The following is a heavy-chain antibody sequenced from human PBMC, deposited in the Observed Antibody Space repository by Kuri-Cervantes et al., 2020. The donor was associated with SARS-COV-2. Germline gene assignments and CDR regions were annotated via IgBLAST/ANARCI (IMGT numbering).Heavy chain of an antibody. Sequence: SQTLSLTCAVSGYSISSGYYWGWIRQPPGKGLEWIGSIYYSGSTYYNPSLKSRVTISVDTSKNQFSLKLSSVTAADTAVYYCAREGDIAVVHDAFDIWGQGTMVTVSS. J-gene: IGHJ3*02. CDR1: GYSISSGYY. V-gene: IGHV4-38-2*02. CDR3: AREGDIAVVHDAFDI. D-gene: IGHD2-2*01. CDR2: IYYSGST.